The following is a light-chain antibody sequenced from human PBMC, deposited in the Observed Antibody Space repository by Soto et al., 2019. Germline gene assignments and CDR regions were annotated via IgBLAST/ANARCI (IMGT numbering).Light chain of an antibody. V-gene: IGKV3-20*01. CDR1: QSVSSTY. Sequence: EIVLTQSPGTLSLSPGERVTLSGRASQSVSSTYLAWYQQKPGQAPRLLIYGASSRATGIADRFSGSGSGTDFTLTISRLEPEDFAVYYCLQYGSSPPYTFGQGTKLEIK. J-gene: IGKJ2*01. CDR3: LQYGSSPPYT. CDR2: GAS.